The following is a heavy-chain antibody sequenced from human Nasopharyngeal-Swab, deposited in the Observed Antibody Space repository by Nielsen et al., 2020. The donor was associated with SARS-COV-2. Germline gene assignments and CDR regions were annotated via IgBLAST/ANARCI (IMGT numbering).Heavy chain of an antibody. CDR1: GGSFSGYY. CDR3: ARVAIAVAVYFDY. CDR2: INHSGST. V-gene: IGHV4-34*01. Sequence: THLRTSAFYGGSFSGYYWSWSRQPPGKGREWIGEINHSGSTNYNPSLKSRVTISVDTSKNQFSLKLSSVTAADTAVYYCARVAIAVAVYFDYWGQGTLVTVSS. D-gene: IGHD6-19*01. J-gene: IGHJ4*02.